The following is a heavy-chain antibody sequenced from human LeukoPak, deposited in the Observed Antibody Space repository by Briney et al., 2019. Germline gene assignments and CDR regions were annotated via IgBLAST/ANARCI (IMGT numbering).Heavy chain of an antibody. CDR3: ARDRSYYDSSGYYWVLDY. Sequence: SETLSLTCTVSGGSISSYYWSWIRQPPGKGLEWIGRIYTSGSTNYNPSLKSRVTMSVDTSKNQFSLKLSSVTAADTAVYYCARDRSYYDSSGYYWVLDYWGQGTLVTVSS. V-gene: IGHV4-4*07. D-gene: IGHD3-22*01. CDR2: IYTSGST. CDR1: GGSISSYY. J-gene: IGHJ4*02.